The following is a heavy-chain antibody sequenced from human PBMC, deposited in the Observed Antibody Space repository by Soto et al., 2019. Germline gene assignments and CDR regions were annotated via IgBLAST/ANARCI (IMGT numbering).Heavy chain of an antibody. CDR3: ARIILRDIAGLPAGFLPPKNYYFGMDV. V-gene: IGHV1-69*01. CDR2: IIPIFGTT. J-gene: IGHJ6*02. CDR1: GGTFSYYA. D-gene: IGHD6-19*01. Sequence: QVQLVQSGAEVKKPGASVKVSCKASGGTFSYYAISWVRQAPGQGLDWMGGIIPIFGTTLYAQKFEGRITITADESTSTAYMELSGLRSEDTAVYYCARIILRDIAGLPAGFLPPKNYYFGMDVWGQGTTVTVSS.